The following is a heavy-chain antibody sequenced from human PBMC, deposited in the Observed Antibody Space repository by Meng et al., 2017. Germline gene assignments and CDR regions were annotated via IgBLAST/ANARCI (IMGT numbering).Heavy chain of an antibody. Sequence: SCAASGFTFDDYAMHLGRQAPGKGLEWVSGISWNSGSIGYADSVKGRFTISRDNAKNSLYLQMNSLRAEDTALYYCAKDIRGYSNLYGMDVWGQGTMVTVSS. J-gene: IGHJ6*02. V-gene: IGHV3-9*01. CDR1: GFTFDDYA. CDR3: AKDIRGYSNLYGMDV. CDR2: ISWNSGSI. D-gene: IGHD4-11*01.